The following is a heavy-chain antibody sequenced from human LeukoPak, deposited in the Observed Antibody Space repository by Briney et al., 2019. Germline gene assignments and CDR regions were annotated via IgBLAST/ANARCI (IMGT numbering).Heavy chain of an antibody. CDR1: GFTFSDYY. Sequence: GGSLRLSCAASGFTFSDYYMSWIRQAPGKGLEWVSAISGSGGSTYYADSVKGRFTISRDNSKNTLYLQMNSLRAEDTAVYYCATQRYSYGLGYWGQGTLVTVSS. CDR2: ISGSGGST. CDR3: ATQRYSYGLGY. D-gene: IGHD5-18*01. J-gene: IGHJ4*02. V-gene: IGHV3-23*01.